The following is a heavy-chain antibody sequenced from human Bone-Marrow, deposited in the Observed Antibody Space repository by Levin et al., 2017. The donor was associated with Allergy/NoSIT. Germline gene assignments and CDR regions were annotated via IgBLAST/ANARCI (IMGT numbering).Heavy chain of an antibody. CDR1: GFTFSRHG. V-gene: IGHV3-30*18. J-gene: IGHJ3*02. D-gene: IGHD3-22*01. CDR2: ISFDGREE. CDR3: AKDDSAGYNYPYDAFDI. Sequence: GGSLRLSCVGSGFTFSRHGMHWVRQAPGEGLEWVAVISFDGREENFIDSVKGRFTISRDNSKNTLYLQMDSLRPEDTAVYYCAKDDSAGYNYPYDAFDIWGQGTMVTVSS.